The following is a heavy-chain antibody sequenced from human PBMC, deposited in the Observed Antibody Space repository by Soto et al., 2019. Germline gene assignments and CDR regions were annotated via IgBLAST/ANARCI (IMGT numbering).Heavy chain of an antibody. CDR3: ARRDGYNFDY. V-gene: IGHV3-64*01. J-gene: IGHJ4*02. D-gene: IGHD5-12*01. CDR1: GFTFSSYA. CDR2: INSNGGST. Sequence: EVQLVESGGGLVQPGGSLRLSCAASGFTFSSYAMHWVRQAPGKGLEYVSAINSNGGSTYYANSVKGRFTISRDNSKNTLYLQMGSLRAEDMAVYYCARRDGYNFDYWGQGILVTVSS.